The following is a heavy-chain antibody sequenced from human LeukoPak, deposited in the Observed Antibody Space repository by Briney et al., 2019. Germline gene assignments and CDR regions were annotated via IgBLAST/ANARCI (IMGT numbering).Heavy chain of an antibody. V-gene: IGHV1-2*02. CDR1: GYTFTAYY. CDR2: INPNSGGT. D-gene: IGHD2-2*01. CDR3: ARAPREYQLPSDY. Sequence: DSVKVSCKASGYTFTAYYMHWVRQAPGQGLEWMGWINPNSGGTNYAQTFQGRVTMTRDTSITTAYMELSRLISDDTAVYYCARAPREYQLPSDYWGQGTLVTVSS. J-gene: IGHJ4*02.